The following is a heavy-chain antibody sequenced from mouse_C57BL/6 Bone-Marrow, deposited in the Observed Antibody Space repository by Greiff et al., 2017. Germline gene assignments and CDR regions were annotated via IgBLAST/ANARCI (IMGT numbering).Heavy chain of an antibody. CDR2: INPYNGGT. Sequence: VQLQQSGPVLVKPGASVKMSCKASGYTFTDYYMNWVKQSHGKSLEWIGVINPYNGGTSYNQKFKGKATLTVDKSSSTAYMELNSLTSEDSAVYYCARRQLRLRGYFDYWGQGTTLTVSS. V-gene: IGHV1-19*01. CDR1: GYTFTDYY. CDR3: ARRQLRLRGYFDY. D-gene: IGHD3-2*02. J-gene: IGHJ2*01.